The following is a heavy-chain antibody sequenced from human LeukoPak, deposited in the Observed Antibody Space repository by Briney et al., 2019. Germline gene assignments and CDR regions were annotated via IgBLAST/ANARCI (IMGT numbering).Heavy chain of an antibody. CDR1: GGCISSYS. CDR2: IYNSGTT. D-gene: IGHD6-13*01. CDR3: ARNSSISWGYYYMDV. V-gene: IGHV4-59*01. Sequence: PSETLSLTRRVSGGCISSYSWSWIRQPPGKGLEWIGYIYNSGTTNHNPSLKSRVTMSVDTSKNQISLKRSSLTAADTAVYYCARNSSISWGYYYMDVWGKGTTVTVSS. J-gene: IGHJ6*03.